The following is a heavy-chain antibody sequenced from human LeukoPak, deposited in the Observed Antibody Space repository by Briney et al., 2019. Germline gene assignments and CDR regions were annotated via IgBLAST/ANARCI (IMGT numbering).Heavy chain of an antibody. D-gene: IGHD6-19*01. Sequence: GGSLRLSYAASGFTFSSYGMNWIRQAPGKGLEWISTISRSSSYTNYADSVKGRFSISRDNAKNSLYLQMNSLGAEDTAVYYCAGGIAVAGTGFFDYWGQGTLVTVSS. V-gene: IGHV3-21*04. CDR2: ISRSSSYT. CDR1: GFTFSSYG. J-gene: IGHJ4*02. CDR3: AGGIAVAGTGFFDY.